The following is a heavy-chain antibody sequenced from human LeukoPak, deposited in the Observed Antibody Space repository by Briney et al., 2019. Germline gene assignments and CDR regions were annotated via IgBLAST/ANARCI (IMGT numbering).Heavy chain of an antibody. D-gene: IGHD6-19*01. CDR3: AKGSRSSGWYYFDY. J-gene: IGHJ4*02. Sequence: GRSLRLSCAASGFTFSSYGMHWVRQAPGKGLEWVAVISYDGSNKYYADSVKGRFTISRDNSKNTLYLQMNSLRAEDTAVHYCAKGSRSSGWYYFDYWGQGTLVTVSS. CDR1: GFTFSSYG. V-gene: IGHV3-30*18. CDR2: ISYDGSNK.